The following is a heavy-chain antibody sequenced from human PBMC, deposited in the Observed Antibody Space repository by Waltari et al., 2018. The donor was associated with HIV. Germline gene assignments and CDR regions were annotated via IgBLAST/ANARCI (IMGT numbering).Heavy chain of an antibody. CDR3: TRASAADLDF. Sequence: QVQLVESGGGVVQPGRSLRLSCAASGFTCSSYAMHWVRQAPGEVLEWLAVISDDGTNKYYADSVKDRFIIYRDNSQNTLYLQMFSLRPEDTAVYYCTRASAADLDFWGQGTLVTVSS. D-gene: IGHD2-2*01. CDR1: GFTCSSYA. CDR2: ISDDGTNK. V-gene: IGHV3-30-3*01. J-gene: IGHJ4*02.